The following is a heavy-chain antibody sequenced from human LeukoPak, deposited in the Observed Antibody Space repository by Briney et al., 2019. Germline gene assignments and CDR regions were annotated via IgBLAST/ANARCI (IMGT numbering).Heavy chain of an antibody. CDR2: INHSGST. CDR3: ATMENDSSGYMVDY. CDR1: GFTFSSYE. Sequence: GSLRLSCAASGFTFSSYEMNWIRQPPGKGLEWIGEINHSGSTNYNPSLKSRVTISVDTSKNQFSLKLSSVTAADTAVYYCATMENDSSGYMVDYWGQGTLVTVSS. V-gene: IGHV4-34*08. D-gene: IGHD3-22*01. J-gene: IGHJ4*02.